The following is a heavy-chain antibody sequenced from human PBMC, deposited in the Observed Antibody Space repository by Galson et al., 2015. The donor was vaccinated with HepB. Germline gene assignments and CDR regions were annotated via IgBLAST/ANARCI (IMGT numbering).Heavy chain of an antibody. CDR2: TYYRSKWYN. Sequence: CAISGDSVSSNSAAWNWIRQSPSRGLEWLGRTYYRSKWYNDYAVSVKSRITINPDTSKNQFSLQLNSVTPEDTAVYYCARVEGSYDSSGYYYYFDYWGQGTLVTVSS. CDR1: GDSVSSNSAA. V-gene: IGHV6-1*01. CDR3: ARVEGSYDSSGYYYYFDY. J-gene: IGHJ4*02. D-gene: IGHD3-22*01.